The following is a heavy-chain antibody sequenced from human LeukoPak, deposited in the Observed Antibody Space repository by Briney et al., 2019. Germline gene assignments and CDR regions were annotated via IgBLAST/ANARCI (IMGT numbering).Heavy chain of an antibody. J-gene: IGHJ6*02. CDR3: ARYAISSWYSPYYYGMDV. Sequence: ASVKVSCKASGYTFTSYDINWVRQATGQGLEWMGWMNPNSGNTGYAQKFQGRVTMTRNTSISTAYMELSSLRSEDTAVYYCARYAISSWYSPYYYGMDVWGQGTTVTASS. CDR2: MNPNSGNT. CDR1: GYTFTSYD. D-gene: IGHD6-13*01. V-gene: IGHV1-8*01.